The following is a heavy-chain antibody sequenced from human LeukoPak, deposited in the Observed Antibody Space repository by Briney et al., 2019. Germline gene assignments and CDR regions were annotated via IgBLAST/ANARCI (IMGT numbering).Heavy chain of an antibody. CDR2: IYYSGST. CDR3: ARDVDVDYEPYFDY. D-gene: IGHD4/OR15-4a*01. V-gene: IGHV4-39*07. Sequence: PSETLSLTCTVSGGSISSSSYYWGWIRQPPGKGLEWIGSIYYSGSTYYNPSLKSRVTISVDTSKNQFSLKLSSVTAADTAVYYCARDVDVDYEPYFDYWGQGTLVTVSS. CDR1: GGSISSSSYY. J-gene: IGHJ4*02.